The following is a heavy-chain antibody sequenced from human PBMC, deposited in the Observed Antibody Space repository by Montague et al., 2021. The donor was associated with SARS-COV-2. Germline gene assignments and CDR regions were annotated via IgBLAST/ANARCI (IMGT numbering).Heavy chain of an antibody. CDR1: GGSISPYY. CDR2: IYYTGNT. Sequence: SETLSLTCTVSGGSISPYYWTWIRQPPGKGLEWIGYIYYTGNTKCKPSLKSRVTISVDTSKNQFSLNLKSVTAADTAVYYCARDRGGYFDSGSYNWLDSWGQGTLVTVSS. D-gene: IGHD3-10*01. CDR3: ARDRGGYFDSGSYNWLDS. J-gene: IGHJ5*01. V-gene: IGHV4-59*01.